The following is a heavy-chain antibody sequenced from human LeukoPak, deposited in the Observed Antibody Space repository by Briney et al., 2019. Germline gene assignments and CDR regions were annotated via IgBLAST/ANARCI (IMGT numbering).Heavy chain of an antibody. CDR3: ARGRAGQFDY. CDR2: ISSSSSTI. D-gene: IGHD6-13*01. J-gene: IGHJ4*02. Sequence: GGSLRLSCAASGFTFSSYSMNWVRQAPGKGLEWDSYISSSSSTIYYADSVKGRFTISRDNAKNSLSLQLNSLRDEDTAVYYCARGRAGQFDYWGQGTLVTVSS. V-gene: IGHV3-48*02. CDR1: GFTFSSYS.